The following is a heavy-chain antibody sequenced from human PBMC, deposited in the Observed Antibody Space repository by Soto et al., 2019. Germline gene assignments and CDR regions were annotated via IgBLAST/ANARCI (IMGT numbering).Heavy chain of an antibody. V-gene: IGHV3-21*01. CDR1: GFTFSSYS. J-gene: IGHJ6*02. CDR2: ISSSSSYI. Sequence: EVQLVESGGGLVKPGGSLRLSCAASGFTFSSYSMNWVRQAPGKGLEWVSSISSSSSYIYYADSVKGRFTISRDNAKNSLYLQMNSLRAEDTAVYYCAISPEVMVSHSGMDVWGQGTTVTVSS. CDR3: AISPEVMVSHSGMDV. D-gene: IGHD3-10*01.